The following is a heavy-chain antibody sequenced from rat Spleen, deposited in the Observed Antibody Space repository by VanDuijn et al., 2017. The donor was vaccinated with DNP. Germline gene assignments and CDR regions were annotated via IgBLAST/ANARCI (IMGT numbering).Heavy chain of an antibody. D-gene: IGHD4-1*01. CDR1: GFTFTNYG. CDR2: ISTDDYNT. V-gene: IGHV5S14*01. CDR3: ARGGHGGFDY. Sequence: EVLLVESDGGLVQPGRSLKLSCAASGFTFTNYGMAWVRQTPTKGLEWVASISTDDYNTYYRDSVKGRFTISRDNAKNTQYLQMDSLRSEDTATYYCARGGHGGFDYWGQGVMVTVSS. J-gene: IGHJ2*01.